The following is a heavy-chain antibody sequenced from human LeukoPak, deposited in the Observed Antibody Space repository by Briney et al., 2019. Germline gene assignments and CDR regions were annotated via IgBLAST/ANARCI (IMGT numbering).Heavy chain of an antibody. Sequence: PSETLSLTCTVSGGSISSYYCSWIRQPPGKGLEWIGYIYYSGSTNYNPSLKSRVTISVDTSKNQFSLKLSSVTAADTAVYYCARATTSMDVWGQGTTVTVSS. J-gene: IGHJ6*02. CDR2: IYYSGST. D-gene: IGHD1-1*01. V-gene: IGHV4-59*01. CDR1: GGSISSYY. CDR3: ARATTSMDV.